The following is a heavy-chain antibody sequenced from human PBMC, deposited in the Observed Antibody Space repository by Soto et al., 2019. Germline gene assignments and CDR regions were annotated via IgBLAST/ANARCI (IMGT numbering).Heavy chain of an antibody. D-gene: IGHD1-26*01. CDR1: GGTFSSYG. V-gene: IGHV1-69*06. CDR3: ASRERVDAFDV. J-gene: IGHJ3*01. Sequence: QVRLVQSGAEVKKPGASVKVSCKASGGTFSSYGITWVRQAPGQGLEWMGGIVPIFGSINLAQKFRGRLTITPDKSTSTVYMELSSLTSEDTAVYYCASRERVDAFDVWGQGTMVTVSS. CDR2: IVPIFGSI.